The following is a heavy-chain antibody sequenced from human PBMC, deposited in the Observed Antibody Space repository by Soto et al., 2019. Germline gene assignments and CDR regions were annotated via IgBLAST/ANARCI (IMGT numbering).Heavy chain of an antibody. Sequence: QVQLQESGPGLVKPSETMSLTCTVSGGSISGSYWSWIRQPPGKGLEWIGYIYSRGSTNYNPSLQSRVTISVDTSKNQFSLKLNSVSAADTAVYYCAKVGQNWFDTWGQGTLVTVSS. J-gene: IGHJ5*02. CDR3: AKVGQNWFDT. CDR2: IYSRGST. CDR1: GGSISGSY. D-gene: IGHD3-3*01. V-gene: IGHV4-59*01.